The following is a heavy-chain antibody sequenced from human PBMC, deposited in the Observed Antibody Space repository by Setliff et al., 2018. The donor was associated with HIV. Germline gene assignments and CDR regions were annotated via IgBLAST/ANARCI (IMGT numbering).Heavy chain of an antibody. J-gene: IGHJ4*02. D-gene: IGHD3-3*01. CDR1: GGSFSGYY. CDR3: ARGVNFDY. CDR2: IYIYNSGST. V-gene: IGHV4-59*01. Sequence: ETLSLTCSVSGGSFSGYYWSWIRQPPGKGLEWIGYIYIYNSGSTDYNPSLTSRVTISVDTSRNQSSLKLTSVTAADTAIYYYARGVNFDYWGQGTQVTVSS.